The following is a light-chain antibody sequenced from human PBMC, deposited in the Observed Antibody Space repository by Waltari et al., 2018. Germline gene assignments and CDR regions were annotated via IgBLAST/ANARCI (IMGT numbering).Light chain of an antibody. CDR1: QRGLYSSNNKNY. V-gene: IGKV4-1*01. CDR3: QQYYSTPQT. J-gene: IGKJ2*01. CDR2: WAS. Sequence: DIVMTQSPDSLAVSLGERDTINRKSIQRGLYSSNNKNYLGWYQQKQGQPPKLLIYWASTRESGVPDRFSGSGSGTDFTLTISSLQAEDVAVYYCQQYYSTPQTFGQGTKLEIK.